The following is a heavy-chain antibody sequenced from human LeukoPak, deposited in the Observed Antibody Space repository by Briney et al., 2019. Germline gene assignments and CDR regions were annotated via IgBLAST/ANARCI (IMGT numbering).Heavy chain of an antibody. CDR2: IYPSGIT. V-gene: IGHV4-38-2*02. Sequence: SETLSLTCTVSDYSISSVYYWGWIRQPPGKGLEWIGTIYPSGITYYNPSLKSRVTISVDTSKNQFSPNLNSVTAADTAVYYCARHYCTGGPCYFDYWGQGTLVTVFS. CDR1: DYSISSVYY. J-gene: IGHJ4*02. D-gene: IGHD2-8*02. CDR3: ARHYCTGGPCYFDY.